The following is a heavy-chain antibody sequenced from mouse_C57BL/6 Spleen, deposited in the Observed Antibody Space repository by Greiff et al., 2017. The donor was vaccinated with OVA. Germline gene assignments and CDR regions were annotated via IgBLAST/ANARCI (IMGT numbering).Heavy chain of an antibody. CDR1: GFSLTSYG. J-gene: IGHJ3*01. Sequence: VQGVESGPGLVQPSQSLSITCTVSGFSLTSYGVHWVRQSPGKGLEWLGVIWSGGSTDYNAAFISRLSISKDNSKSQVFFKMNSLQADDTAIYYCARQNYGSSYGFAYWGQGTLVTVSA. CDR2: IWSGGST. V-gene: IGHV2-2*01. CDR3: ARQNYGSSYGFAY. D-gene: IGHD1-1*01.